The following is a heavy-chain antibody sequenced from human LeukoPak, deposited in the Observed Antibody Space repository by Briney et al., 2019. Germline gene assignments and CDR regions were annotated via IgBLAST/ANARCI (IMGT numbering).Heavy chain of an antibody. Sequence: PGGSLRLSCAASGFTFADYAMHWVRQAPGKGLEWVSGISWNSGSIGYADSVKGRFTISRDNANNSLYLQMNSLRAEDTALYYCAKDMTYDSSGYGYYYGMDVWGQGTTVTVSS. J-gene: IGHJ6*02. CDR2: ISWNSGSI. CDR3: AKDMTYDSSGYGYYYGMDV. V-gene: IGHV3-9*01. D-gene: IGHD3-22*01. CDR1: GFTFADYA.